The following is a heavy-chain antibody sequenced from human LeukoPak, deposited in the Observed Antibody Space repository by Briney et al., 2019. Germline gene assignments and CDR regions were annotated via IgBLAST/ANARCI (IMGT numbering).Heavy chain of an antibody. CDR3: AKRQGPNSGSYDYFDP. V-gene: IGHV4-4*09. CDR2: IHSSGYT. CDR1: GGSISSFY. J-gene: IGHJ5*02. Sequence: SETLSLTCTVSGGSISSFYWTWIRQPPGQGLEWIAYIHSSGYTNYNPSLKSRVTISVDTSKNQFSLKVTSVAAADTAVYYCAKRQGPNSGSYDYFDPWGQGTLVTVSS. D-gene: IGHD1-26*01.